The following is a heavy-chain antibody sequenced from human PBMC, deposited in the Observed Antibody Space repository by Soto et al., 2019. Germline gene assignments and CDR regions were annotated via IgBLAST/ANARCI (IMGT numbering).Heavy chain of an antibody. Sequence: ASVKVSCKASGFTFTSSAMQWVRQARGQRLEWIGWIVVGSGNTNYAQKFQERVTITRDMSTSTAYMELSSLRSEDTAVYYCAATVPAAIGGIYWGQGTLVTVSS. CDR1: GFTFTSSA. CDR2: IVVGSGNT. V-gene: IGHV1-58*02. J-gene: IGHJ4*02. CDR3: AATVPAAIGGIY. D-gene: IGHD2-2*01.